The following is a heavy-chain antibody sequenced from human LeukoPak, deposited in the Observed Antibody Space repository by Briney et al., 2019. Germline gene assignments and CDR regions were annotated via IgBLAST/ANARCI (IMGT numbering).Heavy chain of an antibody. D-gene: IGHD3-16*01. Sequence: PGGSLSLSCVGSGLTFSTYVLSWVRQTPEKGLEWVSSISSSSSYIYYADSVKGRFTISRDNAKNSLYLQMNSLRAEDTAVYYCARGEYMITSSTYDYWGQGTLVTVSS. CDR1: GLTFSTYV. J-gene: IGHJ4*02. CDR3: ARGEYMITSSTYDY. CDR2: ISSSSSYI. V-gene: IGHV3-21*01.